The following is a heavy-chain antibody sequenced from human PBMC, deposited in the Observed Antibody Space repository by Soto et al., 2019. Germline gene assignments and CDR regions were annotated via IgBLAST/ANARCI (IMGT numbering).Heavy chain of an antibody. D-gene: IGHD2-2*01. J-gene: IGHJ6*02. CDR2: IIPISGTA. CDR1: GGTFSSYA. CDR3: ARSQGSSTSLEIYYYYYDGMDV. V-gene: IGHV1-69*01. Sequence: QVQLVQSGAEVKKPGSSVKVSCKASGGTFSSYAISWVRQAPGQGLEWMGGIIPISGTANYAQKFQGRVTITADESTSTVSMELSSPRSEDTAVYFCARSQGSSTSLEIYYYYYDGMDVWGQGTTVTVSS.